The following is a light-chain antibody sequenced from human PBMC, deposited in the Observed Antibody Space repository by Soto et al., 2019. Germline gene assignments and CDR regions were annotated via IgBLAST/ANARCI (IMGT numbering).Light chain of an antibody. CDR2: EVS. Sequence: QSALTQPASVSGSPGQSITISCTGTSSDVDSYDYVSWYQHHPGKAPKLMIYEVSYRPSGVSNRFSGSKSGNTASLTISGLQAEDEADYYCSSYTRMNTWVFGTGTTVTVL. J-gene: IGLJ1*01. V-gene: IGLV2-14*01. CDR1: SSDVDSYDY. CDR3: SSYTRMNTWV.